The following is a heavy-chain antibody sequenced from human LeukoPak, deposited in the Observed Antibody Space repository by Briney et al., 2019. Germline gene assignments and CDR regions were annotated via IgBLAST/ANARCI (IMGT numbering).Heavy chain of an antibody. Sequence: PGGSLRLSCAASGFSVSNNYMAWVRQAPGKGLEWVSFIYSGGSTYYADSVKGRFTISRDNAKNSLYLQMNSLRAEDTALYYCAKDKTRSTMIVRGYYMDVWGKGTTVTVSS. CDR2: IYSGGST. J-gene: IGHJ6*03. CDR3: AKDKTRSTMIVRGYYMDV. CDR1: GFSVSNNY. D-gene: IGHD3-22*01. V-gene: IGHV3-53*05.